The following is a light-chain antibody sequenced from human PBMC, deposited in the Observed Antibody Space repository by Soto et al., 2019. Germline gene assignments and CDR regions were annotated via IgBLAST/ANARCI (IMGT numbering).Light chain of an antibody. J-gene: IGLJ1*01. CDR3: FSSTTTSTHV. Sequence: QAVLTQPASLSRSPGQSITIPCTGTSSDIGAYDYVSWFQQHPGKAPKLMISEVNNRPSGVSNRFSGSKSGNTAYLTISGLQVEDEAEYFCFSSTTTSTHVFGTGTKVTVL. V-gene: IGLV2-14*01. CDR1: SSDIGAYDY. CDR2: EVN.